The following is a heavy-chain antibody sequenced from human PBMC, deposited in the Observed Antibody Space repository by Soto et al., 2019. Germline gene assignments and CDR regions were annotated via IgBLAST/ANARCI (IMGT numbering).Heavy chain of an antibody. D-gene: IGHD4-17*01. J-gene: IGHJ4*02. V-gene: IGHV4-61*01. Sequence: SETLSLTCSVSGGSVSDKTYYWSWIRQPPGERLEWIGYVYDSGTTNYNPSLKSPVTISVDLSKNQFSLRLSSVTTADTALYYCARTTAVPNSLRSRHFFDYWGQGTLVTVSS. CDR2: VYDSGTT. CDR1: GGSVSDKTYY. CDR3: ARTTAVPNSLRSRHFFDY.